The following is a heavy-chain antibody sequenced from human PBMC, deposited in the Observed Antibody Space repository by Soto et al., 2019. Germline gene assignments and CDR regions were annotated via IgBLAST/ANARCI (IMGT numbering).Heavy chain of an antibody. V-gene: IGHV3-30-3*01. CDR3: ARDETGDYGTYYYYGMDV. D-gene: IGHD4-17*01. Sequence: HPGGSLRLSCAASGFTFSSYAMHWVRQAPGKGLEWVAVISYDESNEYYADSVKGRFTISRDNSKNTLYLQMNSLRAEDAAVYYCARDETGDYGTYYYYGMDVWGQGPTVTVCS. J-gene: IGHJ6*02. CDR1: GFTFSSYA. CDR2: ISYDESNE.